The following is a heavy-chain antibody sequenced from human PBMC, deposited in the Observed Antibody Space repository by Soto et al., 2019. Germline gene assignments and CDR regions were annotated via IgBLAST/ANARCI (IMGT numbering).Heavy chain of an antibody. CDR3: ARHSKKTGDFDYYYGMDV. CDR2: IYYRGNT. V-gene: IGHV4-59*08. Sequence: TLSLTCTVSGGSMSPYYWSWIRQAPGKGLEWIANIYYRGNTNYNPSLESRVTISVDTSKNQFSLKLNSMTAADTAVYYCARHSKKTGDFDYYYGMDVWGQGTTVTVSS. D-gene: IGHD7-27*01. CDR1: GGSMSPYY. J-gene: IGHJ6*02.